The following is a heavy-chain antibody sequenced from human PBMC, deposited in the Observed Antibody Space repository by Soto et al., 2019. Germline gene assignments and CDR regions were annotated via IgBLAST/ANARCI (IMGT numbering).Heavy chain of an antibody. D-gene: IGHD2-15*01. J-gene: IGHJ4*02. CDR2: VSIGGST. V-gene: IGHV3-23*01. CDR3: AKRRGAGGHFDY. Sequence: DVQLLESGGGLVQPGGSLRLSCAASGFTFSSYAMGWVRQGPGKGLEWVAVVSIGGSTHYADSVRGRFTISTDNSKNTLSLHMNSLTAEDTAVYFCAKRRGAGGHFDYWGQGALVTVSS. CDR1: GFTFSSYA.